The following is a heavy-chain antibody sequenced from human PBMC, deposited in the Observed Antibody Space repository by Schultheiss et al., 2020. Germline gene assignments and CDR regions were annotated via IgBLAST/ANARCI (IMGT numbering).Heavy chain of an antibody. CDR2: IKQDGSEK. CDR3: AKEMDGYGYTPLDY. Sequence: GESLKISCAASGFTFDDYAMHWVRQAPGKGLEWVANIKQDGSEKYYVDSVKGRFTISRDNAKNSLYLQMNSLRAEDTALYYCAKEMDGYGYTPLDYWGQGTLVTVSS. J-gene: IGHJ4*02. CDR1: GFTFDDYA. V-gene: IGHV3-7*03. D-gene: IGHD5-24*01.